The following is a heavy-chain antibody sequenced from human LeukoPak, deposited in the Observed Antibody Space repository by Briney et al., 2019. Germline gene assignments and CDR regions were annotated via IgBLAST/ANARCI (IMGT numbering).Heavy chain of an antibody. D-gene: IGHD3-3*01. CDR2: IYYSGST. Sequence: SETLSLTCTLSRASISTYYWSWIRQPPGKGLEWIGYIYYSGSTNYNPSLKGRVTMSVDTSKNQLSLRLSSVTAADTAVYYCARGSDYGDYWGQGTLVTVSS. CDR1: RASISTYY. V-gene: IGHV4-59*01. CDR3: ARGSDYGDY. J-gene: IGHJ4*02.